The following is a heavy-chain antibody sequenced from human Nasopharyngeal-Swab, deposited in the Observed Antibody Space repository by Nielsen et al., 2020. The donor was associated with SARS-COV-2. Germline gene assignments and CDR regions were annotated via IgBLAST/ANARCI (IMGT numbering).Heavy chain of an antibody. CDR3: AVIPPGRWYFDY. CDR2: IYYSGST. Sequence: SETLSLTCTVSGGSISSYYWTWIRQPPGRGLEWIGYIYYSGSTNYNPSLESRVTMSVDTSKNQFSLNLSSVTAADTAVYYCAVIPPGRWYFDYCGQGTLVTVSS. J-gene: IGHJ4*02. D-gene: IGHD2-21*01. CDR1: GGSISSYY. V-gene: IGHV4-59*01.